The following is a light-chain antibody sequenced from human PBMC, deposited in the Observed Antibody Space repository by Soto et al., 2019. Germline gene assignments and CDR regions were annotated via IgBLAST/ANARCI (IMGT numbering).Light chain of an antibody. J-gene: IGKJ4*01. Sequence: PGERATLSCRASQSIRTNVAWYQQKPGQALRLLIYDASTRATGLSSRFSGSGSGTEFTLTISSLQSEDVAIYYCQQYNDWPPLTFGGGTMLEI. CDR3: QQYNDWPPLT. CDR1: QSIRTN. CDR2: DAS. V-gene: IGKV3-15*01.